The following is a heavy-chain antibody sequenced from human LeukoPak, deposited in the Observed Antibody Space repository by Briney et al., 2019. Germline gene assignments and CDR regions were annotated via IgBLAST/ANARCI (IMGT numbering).Heavy chain of an antibody. CDR1: GFTFSSYW. V-gene: IGHV3-74*01. CDR3: ARDGYSFGHDFDY. Sequence: PGGSPRRSCAASGFTFSSYWMHWVRHTPGKGLVWVSRIKGDGSSTSYADSVKGRFTISRDNAKNTLYLQMNSLRAEDTAVYYCARDGYSFGHDFDYWGQGTLVTVSS. J-gene: IGHJ4*02. CDR2: IKGDGSST. D-gene: IGHD5-18*01.